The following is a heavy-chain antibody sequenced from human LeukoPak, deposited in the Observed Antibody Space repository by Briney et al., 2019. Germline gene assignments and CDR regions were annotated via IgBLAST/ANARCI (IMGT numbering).Heavy chain of an antibody. CDR2: IHNSGTT. V-gene: IGHV4-34*01. Sequence: SENLSLNCAVSGGPFSGYFWSWIRQSSGKGLKWIGEIHNSGTTNYNPSLNSRVTISEDTSKNQFYLNLSSVTAADTAVYYCARRYYYNLGSFPFDFWGQGTLVTVSS. CDR1: GGPFSGYF. CDR3: ARRYYYNLGSFPFDF. D-gene: IGHD3-10*01. J-gene: IGHJ4*02.